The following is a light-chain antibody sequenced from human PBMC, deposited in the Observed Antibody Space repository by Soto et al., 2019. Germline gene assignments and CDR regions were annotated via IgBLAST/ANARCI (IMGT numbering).Light chain of an antibody. V-gene: IGKV1-39*01. CDR2: AAS. J-gene: IGKJ1*01. CDR3: QQSHSIPLA. Sequence: DIQMTQSPSSLSASVGDRVTITCRASQSISSYLNWYQQKPGKAPKLLIYAASSLQSGVPSRLSGSGSGTDFTLTVSSLQPEDFATYYCQQSHSIPLAFGQGTKVEIK. CDR1: QSISSY.